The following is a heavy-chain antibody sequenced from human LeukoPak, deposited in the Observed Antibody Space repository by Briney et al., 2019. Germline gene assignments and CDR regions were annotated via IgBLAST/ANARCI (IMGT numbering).Heavy chain of an antibody. Sequence: SETLSLTCTISGGSISSYYWSWIRQPPGKGLEWIGYIYYSGSTNYNPSLKSRVTITVDTSKNQFSLKLSSVTAADTAVYYCARGARITMVRGARNWFDPWGQGTLVTVSS. V-gene: IGHV4-59*01. D-gene: IGHD3-10*01. J-gene: IGHJ5*02. CDR2: IYYSGST. CDR3: ARGARITMVRGARNWFDP. CDR1: GGSISSYY.